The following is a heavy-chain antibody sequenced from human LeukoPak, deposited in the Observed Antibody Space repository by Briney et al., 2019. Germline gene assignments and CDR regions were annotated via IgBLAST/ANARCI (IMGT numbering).Heavy chain of an antibody. CDR1: GGSISSSNW. J-gene: IGHJ6*03. V-gene: IGHV4-4*02. D-gene: IGHD3-10*01. Sequence: PSGTLSLTCAVSGGSISSSNWWSWVRQPPGKGLEWIGSIYYTGSTNYNPSLKSRVTVSADTSKNQFSLKLRSVTAADTAVYYCARPFSGSGYYQMDVWGKGTTVTVSS. CDR2: IYYTGST. CDR3: ARPFSGSGYYQMDV.